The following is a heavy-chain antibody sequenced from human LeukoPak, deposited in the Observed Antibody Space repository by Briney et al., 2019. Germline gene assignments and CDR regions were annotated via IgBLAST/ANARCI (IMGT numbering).Heavy chain of an antibody. V-gene: IGHV3-30*18. J-gene: IGHJ6*02. CDR1: GFTFNRYG. CDR3: AKDNSIVVVPAPMDV. D-gene: IGHD2-2*01. CDR2: ISYDGSDK. Sequence: GGSLRLSCAASGFTFNRYGVHWVREAPGKGREGVAVISYDGSDKYYTDSVKGRFTLSRDNSQNTLYLQMNSLRPEDTAMYYCAKDNSIVVVPAPMDVWGQGTTVTVSS.